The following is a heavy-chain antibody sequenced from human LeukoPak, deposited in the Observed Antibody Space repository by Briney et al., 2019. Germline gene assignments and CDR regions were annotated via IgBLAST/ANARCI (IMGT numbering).Heavy chain of an antibody. CDR1: GFTVSSNS. Sequence: GSLRLSCAASGFTVSSNSMSWVRQAPGKGLVWVAVIDTGGTTYYADSVKGRFTISRDNSKNTPCLQMNSRRAADTAVYYYAKKLVAGSGSKNWFVSWGQGTLVTVSS. V-gene: IGHV3-66*01. J-gene: IGHJ5*01. CDR2: IDTGGTT. D-gene: IGHD3-10*01. CDR3: AKKLVAGSGSKNWFVS.